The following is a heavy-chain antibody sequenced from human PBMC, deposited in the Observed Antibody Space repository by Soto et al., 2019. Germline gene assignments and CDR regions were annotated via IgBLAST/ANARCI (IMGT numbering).Heavy chain of an antibody. D-gene: IGHD5-12*01. Sequence: QLQLQESGPGLVKPSETLSLTCTVSGGSISSSSYYWGWIRQPPGKGLEWIGSIYYSGSTYYNPSLKSRVTISVDTSKTQFSLKLSSVTAADTAVYYCARLGGYSGYDPLFDYWGQGTLVTVSS. CDR1: GGSISSSSYY. J-gene: IGHJ4*02. CDR2: IYYSGST. V-gene: IGHV4-39*01. CDR3: ARLGGYSGYDPLFDY.